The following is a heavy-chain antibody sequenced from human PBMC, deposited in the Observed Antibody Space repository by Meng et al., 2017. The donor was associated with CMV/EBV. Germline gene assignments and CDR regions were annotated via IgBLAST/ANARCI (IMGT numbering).Heavy chain of an antibody. D-gene: IGHD3-22*01. J-gene: IGHJ4*02. CDR2: INSDGSST. CDR1: GFTFSSYA. CDR3: ASDYYYDSSGYYSDY. Sequence: GESLKIFCAASGFTFSSYAMSWVRQAPGKGLVWVSRINSDGSSTSYADSVKGRFTISRDNAKNTLYLQMNSLRAEDTAVYYCASDYYYDSSGYYSDYWGQGTLVTVSS. V-gene: IGHV3-74*01.